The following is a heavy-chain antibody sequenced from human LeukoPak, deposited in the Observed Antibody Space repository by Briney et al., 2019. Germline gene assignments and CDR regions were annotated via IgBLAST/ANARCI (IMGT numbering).Heavy chain of an antibody. D-gene: IGHD3-22*01. Sequence: PSETLSLTCTVSGDSISSNNYYWGWIHQPPGKALEWIGSVYYSGSTSHNPSLQSRLTISVDKSKNQFSFKLSSVTAADTAVYYCARHHATPARPLYYYDTTGPPGWFGPWGQGTLVTVCS. V-gene: IGHV4-39*01. CDR1: GDSISSNNYY. CDR3: ARHHATPARPLYYYDTTGPPGWFGP. CDR2: VYYSGST. J-gene: IGHJ5*02.